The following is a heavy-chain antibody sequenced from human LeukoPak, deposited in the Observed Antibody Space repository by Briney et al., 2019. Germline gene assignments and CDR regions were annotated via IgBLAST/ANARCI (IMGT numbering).Heavy chain of an antibody. V-gene: IGHV4-59*01. CDR1: GGSISSYY. CDR2: IYYSGST. Sequence: PSETLSLTCTVPGGSISSYYWSWIRQPPGKGLEWIGYIYYSGSTNYNPSLKSRVTISVDTSKNQFSLKLSSVTAADTAVYYCARGDYPFDYWGQGTLVTVSS. D-gene: IGHD4-17*01. J-gene: IGHJ4*02. CDR3: ARGDYPFDY.